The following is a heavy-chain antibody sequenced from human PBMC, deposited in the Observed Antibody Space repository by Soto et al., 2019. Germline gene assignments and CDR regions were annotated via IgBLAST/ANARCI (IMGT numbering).Heavy chain of an antibody. Sequence: SVRVSCKASGGSFSSYTISWVRQALGQGLEWMGRIIPILGIANYAQKFQGRVTITADKSTSTAYMELSSLRSEDTAVYYCARDQDYGDLNYYMDVWGKGTTVTVSS. CDR1: GGSFSSYT. CDR2: IIPILGIA. V-gene: IGHV1-69*04. CDR3: ARDQDYGDLNYYMDV. J-gene: IGHJ6*03. D-gene: IGHD4-17*01.